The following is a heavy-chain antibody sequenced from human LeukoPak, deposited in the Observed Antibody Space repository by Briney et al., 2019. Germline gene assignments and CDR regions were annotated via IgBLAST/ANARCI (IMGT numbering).Heavy chain of an antibody. D-gene: IGHD5-18*01. V-gene: IGHV4-59*08. CDR3: ARATAMVFDY. Sequence: SETLSLTCTVSGVSISSYYWSWIRQPPGKGLEWIGYIYYSGSTNYNPSLKSRVTISVDTSKNQFSLKLSSVTAADTAVYYCARATAMVFDYWGQGTLVTVSS. CDR2: IYYSGST. CDR1: GVSISSYY. J-gene: IGHJ4*02.